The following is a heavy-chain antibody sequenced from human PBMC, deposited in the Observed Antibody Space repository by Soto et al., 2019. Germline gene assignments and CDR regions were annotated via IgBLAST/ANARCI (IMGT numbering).Heavy chain of an antibody. CDR2: ISSSSSYI. CDR3: TRTYSSGWYGGWFDP. V-gene: IGHV3-21*01. Sequence: PWGSLRLSCAASGFTFSSYSMNWVRQAPGKGLEWVSSISSSSSYIYYVDSVKGRFTISRDNAENSLYLQMNSLRAEDTAVYYCTRTYSSGWYGGWFDPWGQGTLVTVSS. CDR1: GFTFSSYS. J-gene: IGHJ5*02. D-gene: IGHD6-19*01.